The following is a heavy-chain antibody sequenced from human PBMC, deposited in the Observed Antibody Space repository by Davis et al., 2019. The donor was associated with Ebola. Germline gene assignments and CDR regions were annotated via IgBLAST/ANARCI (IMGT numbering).Heavy chain of an antibody. D-gene: IGHD2-2*01. Sequence: ASVKVSCKASGYTFTSYDINWVRQATGQGLEWMGWMNPNSGNTGYAQKFQGRVTMTRNTSISTAYMELSSLRSEDTAVYYCASPGTSCYAAYCGMDVWGQGTTVTVSS. J-gene: IGHJ6*02. CDR3: ASPGTSCYAAYCGMDV. V-gene: IGHV1-8*01. CDR2: MNPNSGNT. CDR1: GYTFTSYD.